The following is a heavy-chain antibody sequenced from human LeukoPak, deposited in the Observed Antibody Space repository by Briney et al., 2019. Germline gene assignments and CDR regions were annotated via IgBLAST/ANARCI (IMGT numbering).Heavy chain of an antibody. V-gene: IGHV3-23*01. D-gene: IGHD3-10*01. CDR1: GFTFSSYA. J-gene: IGHJ4*02. CDR3: AKTTEKALWFGELNYYFDY. Sequence: PGGSLRLSCAASGFTFSSYAMSWVRQAPGKGLEWVSAISGSGGSTYYADSVKGRFTISRDNSKNTLYLQMNSLRAEDTAVYYCAKTTEKALWFGELNYYFDYWGQGTLVTVSS. CDR2: ISGSGGST.